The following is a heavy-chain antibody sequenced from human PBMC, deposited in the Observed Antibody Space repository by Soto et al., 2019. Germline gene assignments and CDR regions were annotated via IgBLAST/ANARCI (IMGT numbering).Heavy chain of an antibody. CDR2: ICHSGSS. CDR3: AMGGGTDYYGSGNPFYFDY. J-gene: IGHJ4*02. Sequence: NPSETLSLTCAVSGGSLSGTSNSWSWIRQPPGKGLEWIGYICHSGSSYYTPSLRSRVTMSVDRSKNQFSLKLTSVTAADTAVYYCAMGGGTDYYGSGNPFYFDYWGQGTLVTVSS. D-gene: IGHD3-10*01. CDR1: GGSLSGTSNS. V-gene: IGHV4-30-2*01.